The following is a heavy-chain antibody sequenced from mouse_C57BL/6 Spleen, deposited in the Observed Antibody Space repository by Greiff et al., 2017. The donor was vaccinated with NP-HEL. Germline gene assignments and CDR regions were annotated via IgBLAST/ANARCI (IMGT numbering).Heavy chain of an antibody. CDR2: IYPGSGST. CDR1: GYTFTSYW. D-gene: IGHD2-4*01. CDR3: ARADDYGDAMDY. J-gene: IGHJ4*01. Sequence: VQLQQSGAELVKPGASVKMSCKASGYTFTSYWITWVKQRPGQGLEWIGDIYPGSGSTNYNEKFKSKATLTVDTSSSTAYMQLSSLTSEDSAVYYCARADDYGDAMDYWGQGTSVTVSS. V-gene: IGHV1-55*01.